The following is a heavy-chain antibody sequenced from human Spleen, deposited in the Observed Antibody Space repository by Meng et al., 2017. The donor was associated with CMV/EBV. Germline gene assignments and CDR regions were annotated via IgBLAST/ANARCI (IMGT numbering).Heavy chain of an antibody. CDR2: IYPGDSDT. CDR1: GYSFTSYW. D-gene: IGHD6-6*01. Sequence: GESLKISCKGSGYSFTSYWIGWVRQMPGKGLEWMGIIYPGDSDTRYSPSFQGQVTISADKSISTAYLQWSSLKASDTAMYDCARPGSSSSYAFDIWGQGTMVTVSS. CDR3: ARPGSSSSYAFDI. V-gene: IGHV5-51*01. J-gene: IGHJ3*02.